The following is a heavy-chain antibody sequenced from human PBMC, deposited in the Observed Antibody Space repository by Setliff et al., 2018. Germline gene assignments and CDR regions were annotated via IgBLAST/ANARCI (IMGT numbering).Heavy chain of an antibody. D-gene: IGHD3-3*01. CDR3: ARMSGFLYMDV. V-gene: IGHV4-31*03. CDR2: IYYSGST. CDR1: GGSISSGGYY. Sequence: SETLSLTCTVSGGSISSGGYYWSWIRQHPGKGLEWIGYIYYSGSTYYNPSLKSRLTISLDTSKNQFSLNLSSVTAADTAVYYCARMSGFLYMDVWGKGTTVTVSS. J-gene: IGHJ6*03.